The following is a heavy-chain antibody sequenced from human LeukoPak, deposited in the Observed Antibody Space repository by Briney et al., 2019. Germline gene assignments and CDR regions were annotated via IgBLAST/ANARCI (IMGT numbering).Heavy chain of an antibody. CDR3: ASAPPAAAGPGLDV. V-gene: IGHV4-34*01. Sequence: SETLSLTCAVYGGSFSGYYWSWIRQPPGKGLEWIGEINHSGSTNYNPPLKSRVTISVDTSKNQFSLKLSSVTAADTAVYYCASAPPAAAGPGLDVWGQGTTVTVSS. CDR2: INHSGST. CDR1: GGSFSGYY. J-gene: IGHJ6*02. D-gene: IGHD6-13*01.